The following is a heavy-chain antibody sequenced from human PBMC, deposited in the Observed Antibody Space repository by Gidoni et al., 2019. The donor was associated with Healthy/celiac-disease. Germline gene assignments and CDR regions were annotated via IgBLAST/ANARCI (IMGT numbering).Heavy chain of an antibody. CDR2: IWYDGSNK. Sequence: QVQLVDSGGGVVQPGRSLRLSCAASGFTFSSYGMHWVRQAPGKGLEWVAVIWYDGSNKYYADSVKGRFTISRDNSKNTLYLQMNSLRAEDTAVYYCAREWGSGWYAEYFQHWGQGTLVTVSS. V-gene: IGHV3-33*01. D-gene: IGHD6-19*01. J-gene: IGHJ1*01. CDR1: GFTFSSYG. CDR3: AREWGSGWYAEYFQH.